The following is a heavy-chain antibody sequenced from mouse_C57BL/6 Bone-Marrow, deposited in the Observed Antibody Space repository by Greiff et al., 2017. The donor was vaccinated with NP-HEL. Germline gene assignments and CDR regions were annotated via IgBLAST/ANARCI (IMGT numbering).Heavy chain of an antibody. CDR3: ASRQLRLLAMDY. CDR2: ISYDGSN. CDR1: GYSITSGYY. Sequence: ESGPGLVKPSQSLSLTCSVTGYSITSGYYWNWIRQFPGNKLEWMGYISYDGSNNYNPSLKNRISITRDTSKNQFFLNLNSVTTEDTATYYCASRQLRLLAMDYWGQGTSVTVSS. V-gene: IGHV3-6*01. D-gene: IGHD3-2*02. J-gene: IGHJ4*01.